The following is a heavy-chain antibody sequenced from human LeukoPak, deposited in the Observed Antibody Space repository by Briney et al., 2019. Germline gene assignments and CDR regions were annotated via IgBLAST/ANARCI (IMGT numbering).Heavy chain of an antibody. D-gene: IGHD2-2*01. V-gene: IGHV1-69*05. Sequence: SVKVSCKASGGTFSSYAISWMRQAPGQGLEWMGGMIPIFGTANYAQKFQGRVTITTDESTSTAYMELSSLRSEDTAVYYCARGGRLGCSSTSYYYVYFQHWGQGTLVTVSS. J-gene: IGHJ1*01. CDR3: ARGGRLGCSSTSYYYVYFQH. CDR1: GGTFSSYA. CDR2: MIPIFGTA.